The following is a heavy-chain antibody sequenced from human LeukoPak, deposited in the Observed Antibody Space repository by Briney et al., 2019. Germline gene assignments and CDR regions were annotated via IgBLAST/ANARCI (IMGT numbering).Heavy chain of an antibody. D-gene: IGHD2/OR15-2a*01. Sequence: GGSLRLSCAASGFTFSNYWMHWVRQAPGKGLVWVSRINSAGSRTSYADSVKGRFTISRDNAKNTLYMQMNSLRAEDTAVYYCASNRAFDIWGQGTMVTVSS. CDR3: ASNRAFDI. J-gene: IGHJ3*02. V-gene: IGHV3-74*01. CDR1: GFTFSNYW. CDR2: INSAGSRT.